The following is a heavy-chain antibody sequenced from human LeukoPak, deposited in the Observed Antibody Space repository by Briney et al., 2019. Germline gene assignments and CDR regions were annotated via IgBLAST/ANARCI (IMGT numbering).Heavy chain of an antibody. J-gene: IGHJ3*02. CDR3: ARLVVVTDAFDI. CDR1: GGSISSGGYS. Sequence: SETLSLTCAVSGGSISSGGYSWSRIRQPPGKGLEWIGYIYHSGSTYYNPSLKSRVTISVDRSKNQFSLKLSSVTAADTAVYYCARLVVVTDAFDIWGQGTMVTVSS. CDR2: IYHSGST. D-gene: IGHD3-22*01. V-gene: IGHV4-30-2*01.